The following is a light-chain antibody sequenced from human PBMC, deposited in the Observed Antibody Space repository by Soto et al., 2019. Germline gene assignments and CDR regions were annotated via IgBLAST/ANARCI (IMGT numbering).Light chain of an antibody. CDR2: AAS. CDR1: QPISSD. J-gene: IGKJ2*01. V-gene: IGKV1-39*01. CDR3: QQTRRAPRN. Sequence: DIQMTQSPASLSASVGDRVAITCRASQPISSDLSLYQHKPGKAPTLLIYAASNLQGGVPSRFSGSGSGTNFPLGISSLELEDFASYYCQQTRRAPRNFGPGTKLEIK.